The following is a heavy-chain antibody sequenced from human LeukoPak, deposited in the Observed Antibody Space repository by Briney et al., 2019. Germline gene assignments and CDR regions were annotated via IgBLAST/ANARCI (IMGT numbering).Heavy chain of an antibody. Sequence: GASVKVSCKASGYTFINYYMLWVRQAPGQGPEWMGIINPSGGSTSYALKFQGRVTLTRDTSTSTVYMELNSLRSEDTAVYYCARATLHDFYFNYWGQGTLVTVSS. J-gene: IGHJ4*02. CDR1: GYTFINYY. V-gene: IGHV1-46*01. CDR3: ARATLHDFYFNY. D-gene: IGHD1-1*01. CDR2: INPSGGST.